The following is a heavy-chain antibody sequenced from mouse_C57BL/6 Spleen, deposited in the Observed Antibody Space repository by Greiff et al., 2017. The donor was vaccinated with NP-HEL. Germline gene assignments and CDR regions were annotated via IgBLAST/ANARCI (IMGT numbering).Heavy chain of an antibody. J-gene: IGHJ3*01. CDR1: GFTFSDYG. Sequence: EVQGVESGGGLVKPGGSLKLSCAASGFTFSDYGMHWVRQAPEKGLEWVAYISSGSSTIYYADTVKGRFTIARDNAKNTLFLQMTSLRSEDTAMFYCARTYDYDRDGVACWGQGTLVTVAA. CDR3: ARTYDYDRDGVAC. V-gene: IGHV5-17*01. D-gene: IGHD2-4*01. CDR2: ISSGSSTI.